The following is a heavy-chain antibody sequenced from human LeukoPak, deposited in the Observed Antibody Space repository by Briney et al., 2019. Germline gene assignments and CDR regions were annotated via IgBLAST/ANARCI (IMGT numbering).Heavy chain of an antibody. V-gene: IGHV3-48*01. CDR3: ARDYIYNFHC. D-gene: IGHD3-10*01. J-gene: IGHJ4*02. Sequence: GGSLRLSRAASGFTSSRYTTICVPGTPGRGLECGSYLSSSSTTIYYTDSVRGGFTISRDSAKNSLYLQMNSLRAEDTAVYYCARDYIYNFHCWRQGALVTVSS. CDR1: GFTSSRYT. CDR2: LSSSSTTI.